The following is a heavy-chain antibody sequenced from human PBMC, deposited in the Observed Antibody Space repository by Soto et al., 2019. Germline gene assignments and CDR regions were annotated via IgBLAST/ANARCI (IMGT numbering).Heavy chain of an antibody. CDR1: GFTFSSYS. CDR3: ASIAAHYYYMDV. CDR2: ISSSSSTI. D-gene: IGHD6-6*01. V-gene: IGHV3-48*01. Sequence: GGSLRLSCAASGFTFSSYSMNWVRQAPGKGLEWVSYISSSSSTIYYADSVKGRFTISRDNAKNSLYLQMNSLRAEDTAVYYGASIAAHYYYMDVWGKGTTVTVSS. J-gene: IGHJ6*03.